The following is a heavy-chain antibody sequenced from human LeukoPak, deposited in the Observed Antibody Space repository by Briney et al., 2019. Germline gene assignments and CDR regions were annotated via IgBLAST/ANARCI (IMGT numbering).Heavy chain of an antibody. CDR1: GFTFNSYA. CDR2: LRGDGDT. J-gene: IGHJ4*02. Sequence: GGSLRLSCAASGFTFNSYAMSWVRQAPARGLEWVSSLRGDGDTFYADSAKGRFTISRDNSKNTLYLQMNSLRAEDTAVYYCAKDQYYYDSSGYYYYFDYWGQGTLVTVSS. CDR3: AKDQYYYDSSGYYYYFDY. V-gene: IGHV3-23*01. D-gene: IGHD3-22*01.